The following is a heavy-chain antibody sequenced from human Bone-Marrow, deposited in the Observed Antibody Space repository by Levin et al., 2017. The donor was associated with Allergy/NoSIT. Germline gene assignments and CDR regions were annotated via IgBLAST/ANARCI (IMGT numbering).Heavy chain of an antibody. Sequence: LGGSLRLSCAASGLTFNSYWMHWVRQGPGKGLARVARINSDGSGTDYADSVRGRFTISRDNARNTLYLQMTSLRAEDTAVYYCARGWYSFDSWGQGTLVTVSS. CDR3: ARGWYSFDS. V-gene: IGHV3-74*01. J-gene: IGHJ4*02. CDR1: GLTFNSYW. CDR2: INSDGSGT.